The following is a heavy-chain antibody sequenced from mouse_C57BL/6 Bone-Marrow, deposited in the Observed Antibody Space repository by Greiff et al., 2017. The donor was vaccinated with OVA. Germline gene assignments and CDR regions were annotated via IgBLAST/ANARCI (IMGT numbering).Heavy chain of an antibody. V-gene: IGHV1-55*01. CDR1: GYTFTSYW. D-gene: IGHD2-4*01. CDR2: IYPGSGST. J-gene: IGHJ4*01. Sequence: QVQLQQPGAELVKPGASVKMSCKASGYTFTSYWITWVKQRPGQGLEWIGDIYPGSGSTNYTEKFKSKATLTVDTSSSTAYMQLSSLTSEDSAVYYCARERLRRRYYYAMDYWGQGTSVTVSS. CDR3: ARERLRRRYYYAMDY.